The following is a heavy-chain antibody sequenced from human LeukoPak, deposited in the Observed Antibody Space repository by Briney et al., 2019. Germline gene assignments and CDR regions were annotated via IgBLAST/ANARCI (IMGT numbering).Heavy chain of an antibody. CDR3: ARDSPGDSDHFDY. J-gene: IGHJ4*02. Sequence: PGGSLRLSCAASGFTFSSYAMHWVRQAPGKGLEWVAVISYDGSNKYYADSVKGRFTISRDNSKNTLYLQMNSLRAEDTAVYYCARDSPGDSDHFDYWGQGTLVTVSS. CDR2: ISYDGSNK. V-gene: IGHV3-30*04. D-gene: IGHD6-13*01. CDR1: GFTFSSYA.